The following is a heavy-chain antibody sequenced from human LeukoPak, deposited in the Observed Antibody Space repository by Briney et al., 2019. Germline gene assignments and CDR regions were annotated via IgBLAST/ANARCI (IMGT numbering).Heavy chain of an antibody. CDR1: GGSISSYY. D-gene: IGHD6-13*01. CDR3: ARRRAAGPYYYGMDV. V-gene: IGHV4-59*01. CDR2: IYYGGST. J-gene: IGHJ6*02. Sequence: SETLSLTCTVSGGSISSYYWSWIRQPPGKGLEWIGYIYYGGSTNYNPSLKSRVTISVDTSKNQLSLTLSSVTAADTAVYYSARRRAAGPYYYGMDVGGQGTTVTVSS.